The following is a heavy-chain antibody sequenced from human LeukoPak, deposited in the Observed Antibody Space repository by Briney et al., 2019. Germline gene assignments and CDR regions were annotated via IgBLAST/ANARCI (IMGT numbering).Heavy chain of an antibody. CDR1: GGSFSGYY. Sequence: SETLSLTCAVYGGSFSGYYWSWIRQPPGKGLEWIGEINHSGGTNYNPSLKSRVTISVDTSKNQFSLKLSSVTAADTAVYYCASRVVPAARAEYFQHWGQGTLVTVSS. CDR3: ASRVVPAARAEYFQH. CDR2: INHSGGT. V-gene: IGHV4-34*01. D-gene: IGHD2-2*01. J-gene: IGHJ1*01.